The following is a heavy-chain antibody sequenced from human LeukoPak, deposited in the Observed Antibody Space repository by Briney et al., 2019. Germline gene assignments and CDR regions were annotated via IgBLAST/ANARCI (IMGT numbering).Heavy chain of an antibody. CDR2: IYYSGSS. Sequence: SETLSLTCTVSGGSISSYYWTWIRQPPGKGLEWIGNIYYSGSSNYNPSLKSRVSISVATSKNQFSLRLSSVTAADTAVYYCARVEEGYGSGRRENYYYYYMDVWGKGTTVTISS. CDR3: ARVEEGYGSGRRENYYYYYMDV. D-gene: IGHD3-10*01. J-gene: IGHJ6*03. V-gene: IGHV4-59*01. CDR1: GGSISSYY.